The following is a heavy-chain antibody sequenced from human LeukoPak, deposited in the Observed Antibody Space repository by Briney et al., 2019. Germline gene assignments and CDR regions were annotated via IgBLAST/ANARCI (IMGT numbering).Heavy chain of an antibody. V-gene: IGHV1-46*01. J-gene: IGHJ4*02. CDR1: GGTFSSYA. CDR3: ARDPPHSSGWASEFDY. CDR2: INPTSGST. Sequence: GASVKVSCKASGGTFSSYAISWVRQAPGQGLEWMGVINPTSGSTTYAQKFQGRVTVTRDMSTTTVYMDLVSLRSEDTAFYYCARDPPHSSGWASEFDYWGQGTLVTVSS. D-gene: IGHD6-19*01.